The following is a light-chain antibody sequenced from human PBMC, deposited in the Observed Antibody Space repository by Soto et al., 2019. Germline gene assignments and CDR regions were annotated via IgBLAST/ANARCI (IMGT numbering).Light chain of an antibody. J-gene: IGLJ3*02. Sequence: QSALTQPASVSGSPGQSITISCTGTSSDVGGYNYVSWYQQHPGKAPKLMIYDVTNRPSGVSCRFSGSKSGNTASLTISGLQAEDEADYYCSSYTTSSTWVFGGGTKLTVL. CDR2: DVT. V-gene: IGLV2-14*01. CDR1: SSDVGGYNY. CDR3: SSYTTSSTWV.